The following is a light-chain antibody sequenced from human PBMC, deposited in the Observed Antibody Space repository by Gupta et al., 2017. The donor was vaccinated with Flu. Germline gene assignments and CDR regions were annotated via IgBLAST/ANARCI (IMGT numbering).Light chain of an antibody. Sequence: GKTVTISCTRSSGGIASTFVHWYQQRPGGSPTTVIYEDNQRPSGVPDRFSGSIDSSSNSASLTISGLKTEDEADYYCQSYDSSHVVVFGGGT. CDR1: SGGIASTF. CDR2: EDN. J-gene: IGLJ2*01. CDR3: QSYDSSHVVV. V-gene: IGLV6-57*01.